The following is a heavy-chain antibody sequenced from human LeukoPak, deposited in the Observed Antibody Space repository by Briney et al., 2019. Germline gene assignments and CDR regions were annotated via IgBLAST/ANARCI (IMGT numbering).Heavy chain of an antibody. CDR3: ARDLYTYYYDSSGYYAGY. V-gene: IGHV3-30*02. CDR1: GFTFSNYG. Sequence: GGSLGLSCAASGFTFSNYGMHWVRKAPGKGLEWVAFIRYDESTKFHADSGKGRFTISRDKSKNTLYLQMNSLRAEDTAVYYCARDLYTYYYDSSGYYAGYWGQGTLVTVSS. J-gene: IGHJ4*02. CDR2: IRYDESTK. D-gene: IGHD3-22*01.